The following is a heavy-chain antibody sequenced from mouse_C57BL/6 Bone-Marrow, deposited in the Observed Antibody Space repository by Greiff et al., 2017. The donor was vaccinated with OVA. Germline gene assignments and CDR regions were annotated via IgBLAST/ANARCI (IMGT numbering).Heavy chain of an antibody. CDR3: ARDYDYDGYAMDY. J-gene: IGHJ4*01. CDR2: IDPSDSET. V-gene: IGHV1-52*01. D-gene: IGHD2-4*01. CDR1: GYTFTSYW. Sequence: QVQLQQPGAELVRPGSSVKLSCKASGYTFTSYWMHWVKQRPIQGLEWIGNIDPSDSETHYNQKFKDKATLTVDKSSSTAYMQLSSLTSEDSAVYYCARDYDYDGYAMDYWGQGTSVTVSS.